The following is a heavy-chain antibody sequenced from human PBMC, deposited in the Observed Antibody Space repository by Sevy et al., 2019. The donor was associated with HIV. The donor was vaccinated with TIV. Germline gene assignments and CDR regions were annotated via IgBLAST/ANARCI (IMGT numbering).Heavy chain of an antibody. J-gene: IGHJ4*02. CDR2: IYYNGHI. CDR3: AGENAWGRGYS. Sequence: SETLSLTCTVSGGSITSLYWYWIRQPPGMGLEWIANIYYNGHINYNPSLKSRVTLSLDTYKNQFSLRLSSVTAADTAMYYCAGENAWGRGYSWGQGTLVTVSS. D-gene: IGHD1-26*01. CDR1: GGSITSLY. V-gene: IGHV4-59*08.